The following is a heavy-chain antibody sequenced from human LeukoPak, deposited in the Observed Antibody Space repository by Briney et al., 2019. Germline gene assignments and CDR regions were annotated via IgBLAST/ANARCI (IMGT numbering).Heavy chain of an antibody. D-gene: IGHD6-13*01. CDR3: ARSRYSSSWPPSFDY. CDR2: IYYSGST. V-gene: IGHV4-59*01. CDR1: GGSISSYY. J-gene: IGHJ4*02. Sequence: SETLSLTCTVSGGSISSYYWSWIRQPPGKGLEWIGYIYYSGSTNYNPSLKSRVTISVDTSKNQFSLKLSSVTAADTAVYYCARSRYSSSWPPSFDYWGQGTPVTVSS.